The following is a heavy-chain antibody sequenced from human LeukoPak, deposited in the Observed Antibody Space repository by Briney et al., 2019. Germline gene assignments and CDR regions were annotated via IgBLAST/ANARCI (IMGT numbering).Heavy chain of an antibody. V-gene: IGHV4-59*01. D-gene: IGHD6-13*01. CDR1: GGSISSYY. CDR2: IYYSGST. J-gene: IGHJ5*02. Sequence: PSETLSLTCTVSGGSISSYYWSWIRQPPGKGLEWIGYIYYSGSTNYNPSLKSRVTISADTSKNQFSLKLSSVTAADTAVYYCARDSSSSWFSFDPWGQGTLVTVSS. CDR3: ARDSSSSWFSFDP.